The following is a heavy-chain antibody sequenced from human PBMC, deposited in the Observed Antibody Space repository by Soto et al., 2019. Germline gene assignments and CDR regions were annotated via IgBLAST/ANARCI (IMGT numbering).Heavy chain of an antibody. CDR2: IKSKSDGGTT. D-gene: IGHD3-16*02. CDR3: MTDRQYRPDY. Sequence: PGGSLRLSCAASGFTFSGAWLNWVRQAPGKGLGWVGRIKSKSDGGTTDYAAPVKGRFTISRDDSKNTLYLQMNSLKTEDTAVYYCMTDRQYRPDYWGQGTLVTVSS. CDR1: GFTFSGAW. V-gene: IGHV3-15*07. J-gene: IGHJ4*02.